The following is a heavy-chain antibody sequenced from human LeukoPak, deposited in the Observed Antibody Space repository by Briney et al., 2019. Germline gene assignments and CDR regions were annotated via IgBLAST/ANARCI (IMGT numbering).Heavy chain of an antibody. CDR2: IYTSGST. Sequence: SETLSLTCTVSGGSISSGSYHCSWIRQPAGKGLEWIGRIYTSGSTNYNPSLKSRVTISVDTSKNQFSLKLSSVTAADTAVYYCARGEYSYGYGRYWFDPWGQGTLVTVSS. CDR1: GGSISSGSYH. CDR3: ARGEYSYGYGRYWFDP. V-gene: IGHV4-61*02. D-gene: IGHD5-18*01. J-gene: IGHJ5*02.